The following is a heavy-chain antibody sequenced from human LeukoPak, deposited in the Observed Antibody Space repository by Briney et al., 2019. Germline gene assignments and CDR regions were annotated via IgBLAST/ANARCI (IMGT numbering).Heavy chain of an antibody. V-gene: IGHV3-23*01. CDR3: AEDLRLHVLGVGMDV. CDR2: ISGSGGST. CDR1: GFTFSSYA. Sequence: PGGSLRLSCAASGFTFSSYAMSWVRQAPGKGLEWVSAISGSGGSTYYADSVKGRFTISRDNSKNTLYLQMNSLRAEDTAVYYCAEDLRLHVLGVGMDVWGQGTTVTVSS. D-gene: IGHD5/OR15-5a*01. J-gene: IGHJ6*02.